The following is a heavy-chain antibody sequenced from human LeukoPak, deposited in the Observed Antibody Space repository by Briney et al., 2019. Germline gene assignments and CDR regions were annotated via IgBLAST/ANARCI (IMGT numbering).Heavy chain of an antibody. CDR1: GFTFSSYS. Sequence: GGSLRLSCEASGFTFSSYSMDWVRQAPGKGLEWVSYIGGSSRPVDYAASVKGRFTMSRDNTKHSLYLQMNSLRAEDTAVYYCARDHDWAFDSWGQGILVTVSS. V-gene: IGHV3-48*04. CDR2: IGGSSRPV. D-gene: IGHD3-9*01. CDR3: ARDHDWAFDS. J-gene: IGHJ4*02.